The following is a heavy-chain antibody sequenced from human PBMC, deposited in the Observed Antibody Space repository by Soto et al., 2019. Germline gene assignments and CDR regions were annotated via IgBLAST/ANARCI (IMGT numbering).Heavy chain of an antibody. V-gene: IGHV4-30-2*01. CDR2: IYHSGST. J-gene: IGHJ3*02. CDR1: GGFISSGGYS. D-gene: IGHD1-7*01. Sequence: SETLSLTCAVSGGFISSGGYSWSWIRQPPGKGLEWIGYIYHSGSTYYNPSLKSRVTISVDRSKNQFSLKLSSVTAADTAVYYCARGLGTTHIGAFDIWGQGTMVTVSS. CDR3: ARGLGTTHIGAFDI.